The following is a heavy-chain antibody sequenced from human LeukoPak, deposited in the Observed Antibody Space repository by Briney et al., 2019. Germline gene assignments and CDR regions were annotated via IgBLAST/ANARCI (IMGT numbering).Heavy chain of an antibody. Sequence: ASVKVSCKASGYTFTGYYMHWVRQAPGQGLEWMGWINPNSGGTNYAQKFQGRVTMTRDTSISRAYMELSRLRSDGTAVYYCASAYCGGDCYVDYWGQGTLVTVSS. CDR1: GYTFTGYY. D-gene: IGHD2-21*02. CDR3: ASAYCGGDCYVDY. V-gene: IGHV1-2*02. J-gene: IGHJ4*02. CDR2: INPNSGGT.